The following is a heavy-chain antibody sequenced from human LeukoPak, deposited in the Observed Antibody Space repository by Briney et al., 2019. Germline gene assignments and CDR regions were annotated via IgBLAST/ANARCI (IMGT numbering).Heavy chain of an antibody. CDR2: IYSGGST. J-gene: IGHJ4*02. Sequence: PRPPRPASGSTASSNYISWVRHAPRSALEWVSVIYSGGSTYYADSVKGRFTISRDNSKNTLFLQMNSLRAGDTAVYYCARGTVTMVDYWGQGTLVTVSS. D-gene: IGHD3-10*01. CDR3: ARGTVTMVDY. V-gene: IGHV3-66*01. CDR1: GSTASSNY.